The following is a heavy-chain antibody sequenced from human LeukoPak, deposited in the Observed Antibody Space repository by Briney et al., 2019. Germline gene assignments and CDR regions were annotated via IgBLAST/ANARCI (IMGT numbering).Heavy chain of an antibody. CDR2: INPNSGGT. Sequence: ASVKVSCKASGYTFTSYYMHWVRQAPGQGLEWMGWINPNSGGTNYAQKFQGRVTMTRDTSISTAYMELSRLRSDDTAVYYCARDKWLGINGPYYYMDVWGKGTTVTISS. J-gene: IGHJ6*03. V-gene: IGHV1-2*02. CDR3: ARDKWLGINGPYYYMDV. CDR1: GYTFTSYY. D-gene: IGHD5-12*01.